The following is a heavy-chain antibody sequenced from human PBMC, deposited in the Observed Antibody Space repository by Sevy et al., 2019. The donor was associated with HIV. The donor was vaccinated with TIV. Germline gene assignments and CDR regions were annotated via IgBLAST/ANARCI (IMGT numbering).Heavy chain of an antibody. V-gene: IGHV4-34*01. J-gene: IGHJ6*02. D-gene: IGHD3-9*01. Sequence: SETLSLTCVVSGGSFSGYFWSWIRQPPGKGLEWIGEINHSGSTNYNPSLKGRVTISVDTSKNQFSLKLSSVTAADTAVYYCAREGGDYDILTGYSPRYGMDVWGQGTMVTVSS. CDR1: GGSFSGYF. CDR3: AREGGDYDILTGYSPRYGMDV. CDR2: INHSGST.